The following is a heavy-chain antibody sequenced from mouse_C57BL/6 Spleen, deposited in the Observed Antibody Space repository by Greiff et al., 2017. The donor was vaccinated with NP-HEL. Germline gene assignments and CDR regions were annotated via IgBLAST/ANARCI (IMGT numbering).Heavy chain of an antibody. V-gene: IGHV7-3*01. J-gene: IGHJ3*01. CDR3: ARDYYSNPWFAY. Sequence: DVMLVESGGGLVQPGGSLSLSCAASGFTFTDYYMSWVRQPPGKALEWLGFIRNKANGYTTEYSASVKGRFTISRDNSQSILYLQMNALRAEDSATYYCARDYYSNPWFAYWGQGTLVTVSA. CDR2: IRNKANGYTT. D-gene: IGHD2-5*01. CDR1: GFTFTDYY.